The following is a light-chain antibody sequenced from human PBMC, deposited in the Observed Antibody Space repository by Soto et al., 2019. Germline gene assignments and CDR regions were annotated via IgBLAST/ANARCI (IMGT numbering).Light chain of an antibody. V-gene: IGLV2-23*01. J-gene: IGLJ1*01. CDR3: CSYAGSRRNF. CDR1: SSDVGSYNL. CDR2: EGS. Sequence: QSVLTQPASVSGSPGQSITISCTGTSSDVGSYNLVSWYQQHPGKAPKLMIYEGSKRPSGVSNRFSGSKSGNTASLTISGLQAEDEADYYCCSYAGSRRNFFGTGTKVTGL.